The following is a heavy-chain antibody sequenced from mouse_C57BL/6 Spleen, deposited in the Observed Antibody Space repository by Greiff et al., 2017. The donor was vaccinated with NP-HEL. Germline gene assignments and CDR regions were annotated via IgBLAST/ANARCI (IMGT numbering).Heavy chain of an antibody. CDR1: GYTFTDYN. Sequence: VQLQQSGPELVKPGASVKIPCKASGYTFTDYNMDWVKQSHGKSLEWIGDINPNNGGTIYNQKFKGKATLTVDKSSSTAYMELRSLTSEDTAVYYCARGANYYGSSYWYFDVWGTGTTVTVSS. CDR3: ARGANYYGSSYWYFDV. CDR2: INPNNGGT. D-gene: IGHD1-1*01. V-gene: IGHV1-18*01. J-gene: IGHJ1*03.